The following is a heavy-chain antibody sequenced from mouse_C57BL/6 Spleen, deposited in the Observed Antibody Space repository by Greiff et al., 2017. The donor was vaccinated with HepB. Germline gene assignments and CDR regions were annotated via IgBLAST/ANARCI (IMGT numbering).Heavy chain of an antibody. CDR1: GYTFTSYW. D-gene: IGHD1-1*01. Sequence: QVQLQQPGAELLKPGASVKLSCKASGYTFTSYWMHWVKQRPGRGLEWIGRIDPNSGGTKYNEKFKSKATLTVDKPSSTAYMQISSMTSEDSAVYYCARSESRSNYSGSWYFDVWGTGTTVTVSS. CDR2: IDPNSGGT. J-gene: IGHJ1*03. CDR3: ARSESRSNYSGSWYFDV. V-gene: IGHV1-72*01.